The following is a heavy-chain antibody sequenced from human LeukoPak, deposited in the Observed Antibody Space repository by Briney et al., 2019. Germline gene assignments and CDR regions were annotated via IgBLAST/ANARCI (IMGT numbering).Heavy chain of an antibody. CDR1: GDSVSSNSAA. J-gene: IGHJ3*01. CDR2: TLYRSKWYN. CDR3: TRRPDDLLHGRAFDF. D-gene: IGHD1-14*01. V-gene: IGHV6-1*01. Sequence: SQTLSLTCAISGDSVSSNSAAWNWIRQSPSRGLEWLGRTLYRSKWYNDYALSVKSRIAINVDTSKNQFSLQLNSVTPEDTALYYCTRRPDDLLHGRAFDFWGQGTMVTVSS.